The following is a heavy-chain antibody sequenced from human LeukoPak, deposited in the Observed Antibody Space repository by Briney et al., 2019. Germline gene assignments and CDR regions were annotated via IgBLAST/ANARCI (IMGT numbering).Heavy chain of an antibody. J-gene: IGHJ6*03. CDR2: IYYSGST. CDR1: GGSISSSSYY. V-gene: IGHV4-39*01. Sequence: SESLSLTCTVSGGSISSSSYYWGWIRQPPGKGLEWIGSIYYSGSTYYNPSLKSRVTISVDTSKNQFSLKLSSVTAADTAVYYCARHKFDGYSYGSRYYYYYMDVWGKGTTVTVSS. CDR3: ARHKFDGYSYGSRYYYYYMDV. D-gene: IGHD5-18*01.